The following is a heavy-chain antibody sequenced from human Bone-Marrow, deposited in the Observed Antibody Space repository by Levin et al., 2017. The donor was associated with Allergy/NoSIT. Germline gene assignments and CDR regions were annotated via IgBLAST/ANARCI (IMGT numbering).Heavy chain of an antibody. D-gene: IGHD5-12*01. J-gene: IGHJ5*02. CDR2: ISWDGGST. V-gene: IGHV3-43*01. CDR1: RFNFDGYS. CDR3: TKAYSGYDLWFDP. Sequence: QPGGSLRLSCTTSRFNFDGYSMNWVRQAPGKGLEWVSHISWDGGSTYYADAVKGRFTISRDNSKNSLYLQMNSLRTEDTALYYCTKAYSGYDLWFDPWGQGTLVTVSS.